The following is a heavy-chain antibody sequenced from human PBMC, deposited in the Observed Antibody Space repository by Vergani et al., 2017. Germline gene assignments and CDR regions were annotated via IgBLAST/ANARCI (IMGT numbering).Heavy chain of an antibody. V-gene: IGHV1-18*01. J-gene: IGHJ2*01. CDR2: ISPHTGRT. CDR3: ARNFLGRDIXVVPTAPFWLFDL. D-gene: IGHD2-2*01. Sequence: QIQLVQSAAEVKKPGAALNVSCKASGYTFRNKDISWLRQAPGQGLEWMGSISPHTGRTNTAQQFQDRVIMTTDTSTSTAYLCLGTLTSDDTAVYFCARNFLGRDIXVVPTAPFWLFDLWGRGTRVTVSS. CDR1: GYTFRNKD.